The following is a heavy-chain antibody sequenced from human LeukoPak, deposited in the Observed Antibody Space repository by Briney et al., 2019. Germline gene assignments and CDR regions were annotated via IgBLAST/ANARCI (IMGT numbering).Heavy chain of an antibody. J-gene: IGHJ4*02. CDR1: GFTFNNYE. V-gene: IGHV3-48*03. Sequence: GGSLRLSCAASGFTFNNYEMNWVRQAPGKGLVWISYISSSGSTTYYADSVKGRFTISRDNVKNSLYLQMASLRAEDTAVYYCARDAYFDKLDYWGQGTLVTVSS. CDR3: ARDAYFDKLDY. D-gene: IGHD3-22*01. CDR2: ISSSGSTT.